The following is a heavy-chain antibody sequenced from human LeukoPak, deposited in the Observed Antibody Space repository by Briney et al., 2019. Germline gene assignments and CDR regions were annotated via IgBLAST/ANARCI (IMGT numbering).Heavy chain of an antibody. CDR1: GFTFSSYA. V-gene: IGHV3-23*01. J-gene: IGHJ4*02. Sequence: PGGSLRLSCAASGFTFSSYAMSWVRQAPGKGLEWVSAISGSGGSIYYADSVKGRFTISRDNSKNTLYLQMNSLRAEDTAVYYCAKDPYDILTGYSAYYFDYWGQGTLVTVSS. CDR2: ISGSGGSI. D-gene: IGHD3-9*01. CDR3: AKDPYDILTGYSAYYFDY.